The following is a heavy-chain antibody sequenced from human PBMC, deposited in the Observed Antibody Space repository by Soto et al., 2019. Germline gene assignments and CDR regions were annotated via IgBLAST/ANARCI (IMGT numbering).Heavy chain of an antibody. V-gene: IGHV1-2*04. Sequence: ASVKVSCKASGYTFTGYYMHWVRQAPGQGLEWMGWINPNSGGTNYAQKFQGWVTMTRDTSISTAYMELSRLRSDDTAVYYCARDSTGGYDFWSGYSSNYYYGMDVWGQGTTVTVSS. CDR2: INPNSGGT. J-gene: IGHJ6*02. CDR1: GYTFTGYY. D-gene: IGHD3-3*01. CDR3: ARDSTGGYDFWSGYSSNYYYGMDV.